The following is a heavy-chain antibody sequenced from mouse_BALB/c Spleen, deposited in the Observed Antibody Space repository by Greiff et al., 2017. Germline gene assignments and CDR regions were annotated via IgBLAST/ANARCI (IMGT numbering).Heavy chain of an antibody. J-gene: IGHJ4*01. CDR1: GFSLTSYG. CDR2: IWSGGST. D-gene: IGHD2-1*01. Sequence: QVQLKESGPGLVQPSQSLSITCTVSGFSLTSYGVHWVRQSPGKGLEWLGVIWSGGSTDYNAAFISRLSISKDNSKSQVFFKMNSLQANDTAIYYCATSMVTTLYYYAMDYWGQGTSVTVSA. V-gene: IGHV2-2*02. CDR3: ATSMVTTLYYYAMDY.